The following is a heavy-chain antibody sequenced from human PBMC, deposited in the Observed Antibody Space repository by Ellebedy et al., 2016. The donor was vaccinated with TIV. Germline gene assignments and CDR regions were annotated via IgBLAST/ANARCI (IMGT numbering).Heavy chain of an antibody. D-gene: IGHD4-23*01. CDR1: GFAFCRFW. Sequence: GGSLRLSCAASGFAFCRFWMSWVRQAPGKGLEWVASIKEDGGDKFYVDSVKGRFTISRDNAKNSLSLQMNGLRAEDTAIYYCARAGRKTVITFDIWGPGTLVTVSS. CDR2: IKEDGGDK. V-gene: IGHV3-7*03. J-gene: IGHJ4*02. CDR3: ARAGRKTVITFDI.